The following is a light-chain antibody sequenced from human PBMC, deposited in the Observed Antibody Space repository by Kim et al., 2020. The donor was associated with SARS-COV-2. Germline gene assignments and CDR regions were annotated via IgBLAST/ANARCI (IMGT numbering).Light chain of an antibody. J-gene: IGLJ1*01. V-gene: IGLV1-40*01. CDR2: DDT. Sequence: QTVTFSCTGGSSNLGACYNVHWFQQLPGPAPKLLISDDTNRPSGVPARFSGSKSGTSASLAITGLQADDEADYYCQSYDSSLNTYVFGTGTKVTVL. CDR1: SSNLGACYN. CDR3: QSYDSSLNTYV.